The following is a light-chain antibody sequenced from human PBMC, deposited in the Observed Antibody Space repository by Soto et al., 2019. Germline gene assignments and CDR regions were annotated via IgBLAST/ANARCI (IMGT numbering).Light chain of an antibody. CDR1: SSDIGAYNY. CDR2: DVS. CDR3: NSYTTSSTVV. V-gene: IGLV2-14*03. J-gene: IGLJ2*01. Sequence: QSALTQPASVSGSPGQSITISCTGTSSDIGAYNYVSWYQQHPGKAPKLMIYDVSNWPSGVSNRFSGSKSGNPASLTISGLQAEDEADYYCNSYTTSSTVVFGGGTKLTVL.